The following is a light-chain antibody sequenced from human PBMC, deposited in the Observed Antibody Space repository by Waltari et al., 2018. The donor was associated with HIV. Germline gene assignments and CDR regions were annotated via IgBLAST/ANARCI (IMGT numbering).Light chain of an antibody. V-gene: IGLV2-14*01. Sequence: QSALTQPATVSGSPGQSITISCTGGSNDVGGYNYVSWYQHLPGKAPKLIIYEVRNRPSGVSNRFSGSKSGNTAPLTISGLQAEDEADYYCTSYASSSSLLFGGGTKLTVL. CDR3: TSYASSSSLL. CDR2: EVR. CDR1: SNDVGGYNY. J-gene: IGLJ2*01.